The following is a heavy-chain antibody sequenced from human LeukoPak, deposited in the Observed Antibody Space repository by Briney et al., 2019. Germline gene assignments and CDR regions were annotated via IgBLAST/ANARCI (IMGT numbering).Heavy chain of an antibody. Sequence: GGSLRLSCAASGFTFSSYWMTWVRQAPGKGLEWVANIKQDGSEQYYVDSVKGRFTISRDNAKNSLYLQMNSPRIEDTAVYYCARAVSGAAAPFDSWGQGTLVTVSS. V-gene: IGHV3-7*03. CDR2: IKQDGSEQ. J-gene: IGHJ4*02. CDR1: GFTFSSYW. CDR3: ARAVSGAAAPFDS. D-gene: IGHD2-2*01.